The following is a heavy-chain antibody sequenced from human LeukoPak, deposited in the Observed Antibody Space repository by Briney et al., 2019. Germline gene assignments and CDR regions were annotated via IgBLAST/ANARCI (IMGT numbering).Heavy chain of an antibody. J-gene: IGHJ5*02. CDR2: IRGSGGGT. CDR3: AKQGVDPYNWFDP. Sequence: PGGSLRLSXAASGFTLCSYAMSWVRQAPGKGLEWLSGIRGSGGGTYYADSVKGRFTISRDNSKNTLYLQMNSLRAEDTALYYCAKQGVDPYNWFDPWGQGTLVTVSS. D-gene: IGHD3-10*01. V-gene: IGHV3-23*01. CDR1: GFTLCSYA.